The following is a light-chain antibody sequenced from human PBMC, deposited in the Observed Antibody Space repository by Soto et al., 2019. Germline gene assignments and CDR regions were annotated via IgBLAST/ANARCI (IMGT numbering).Light chain of an antibody. V-gene: IGKV4-1*01. CDR2: WAS. CDR3: QQYYSTPPYT. Sequence: DIVMTQSPDSLAVSLGERATINCNSSQSGLYSSNNKNYLAWYQQKPGQPPKLLIYWASTRESGVPDRFSGSGSGTDFTLTISRLQAEDGAVYYCQQYYSTPPYTFGQGTKLEIK. CDR1: QSGLYSSNNKNY. J-gene: IGKJ2*01.